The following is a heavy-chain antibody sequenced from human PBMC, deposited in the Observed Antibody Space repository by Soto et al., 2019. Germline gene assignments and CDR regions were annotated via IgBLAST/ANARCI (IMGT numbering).Heavy chain of an antibody. Sequence: ECLSPTCPVSGVSISSSSYYWGWIRQPPGKGLEWIGSIYYSGSTYYNPSLKSRVTISVDTSKNQFSLKLSSVTAADTAVYYCARFAYGSGSYYGYYYGMDVWGQGTKVTVSS. CDR3: ARFAYGSGSYYGYYYGMDV. CDR1: GVSISSSSYY. J-gene: IGHJ6*02. V-gene: IGHV4-39*01. D-gene: IGHD3-10*01. CDR2: IYYSGST.